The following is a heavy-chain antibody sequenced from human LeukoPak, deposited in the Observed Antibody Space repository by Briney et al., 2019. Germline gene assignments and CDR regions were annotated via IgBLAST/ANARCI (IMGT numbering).Heavy chain of an antibody. CDR2: ISGSSTYI. D-gene: IGHD4-17*01. CDR3: GTWTTVASYFDY. V-gene: IGHV3-21*06. CDR1: GFTFSTYS. J-gene: IGHJ4*02. Sequence: PGGSLRLSCAASGFTFSTYSINWVRQAPGKGLEWVSSISGSSTYIYYADSVKGRFTISRDNAKNSLYLQMNSLRAEDTAVYYCGTWTTVASYFDYWGQGTLVTVSS.